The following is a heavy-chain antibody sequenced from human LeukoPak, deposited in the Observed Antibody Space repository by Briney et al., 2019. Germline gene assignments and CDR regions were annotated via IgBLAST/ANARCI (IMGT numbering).Heavy chain of an antibody. V-gene: IGHV3-53*01. D-gene: IGHD2-2*01. J-gene: IGHJ6*02. CDR2: IYSGGST. CDR3: ARDRLYCSSTSCQNYYYYGMDV. Sequence: ETLSLTCTVSGGSISSYYWSWVRQAPGKGLEWVSVIYSGGSTYYADSVKGRFTISRDNSKNTLYLQMNSLRAEDTAVYYCARDRLYCSSTSCQNYYYYGMDVWGQGTTVTVSS. CDR1: GGSISSYY.